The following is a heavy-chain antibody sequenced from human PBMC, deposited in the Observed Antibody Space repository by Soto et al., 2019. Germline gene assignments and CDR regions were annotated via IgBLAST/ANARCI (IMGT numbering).Heavy chain of an antibody. CDR2: IKQDGSEK. Sequence: GGSLRLSCAASGFTFSSYWMSWVRQAPGKGLEWVANIKQDGSEKYYVDSVKGRFTISRDNAKNSLYLQMNSLRAEDTAVYYCARAGSSWYFLNYYYYMDVWGKGTTVTVSS. V-gene: IGHV3-7*01. CDR1: GFTFSSYW. J-gene: IGHJ6*03. D-gene: IGHD6-13*01. CDR3: ARAGSSWYFLNYYYYMDV.